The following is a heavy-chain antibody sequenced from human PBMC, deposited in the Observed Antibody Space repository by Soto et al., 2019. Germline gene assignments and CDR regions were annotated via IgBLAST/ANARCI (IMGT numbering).Heavy chain of an antibody. CDR3: AKESGYPQGNYGMDG. CDR2: INPNSGGT. V-gene: IGHV1-2*02. D-gene: IGHD3-22*01. CDR1: GYTFTGYY. Sequence: GASVKVSCKASGYTFTGYYMHWVRQAPGQGLEWMGWINPNSGGTNYAQKFQGRVTMTRDTSISTAYMELSRLRSDDTAVYYCAKESGYPQGNYGMDGWGPGTTVTVSS. J-gene: IGHJ6*02.